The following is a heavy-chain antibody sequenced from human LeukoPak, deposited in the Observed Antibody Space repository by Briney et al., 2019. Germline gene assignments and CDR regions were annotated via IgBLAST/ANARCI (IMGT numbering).Heavy chain of an antibody. CDR3: ARVYSGYASYYFDY. V-gene: IGHV4-59*01. CDR2: VYYTGST. Sequence: SETLSLTCPVSGGSISNYYYWTWIRQPPGKGLEWIGYVYYTGSTNFNPSLKSRVTMSLDTSRNQFSLKLTSLTAADTAVYYCARVYSGYASYYFDYWGQGTLVTVSS. J-gene: IGHJ4*02. CDR1: GGSISNYY. D-gene: IGHD5-12*01.